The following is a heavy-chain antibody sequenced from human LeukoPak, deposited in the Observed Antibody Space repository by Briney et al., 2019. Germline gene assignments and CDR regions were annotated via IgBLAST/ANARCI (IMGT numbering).Heavy chain of an antibody. V-gene: IGHV1-2*02. Sequence: GASVKVSCKASGYTFTGYYMHWVRQAPGQGLEWMGWINPNSGGTNYAQKFQGSVTMTRDTSISTAYMELSRLRSDDTAVYYCACITMVRGVIPDYWGQGTLVTVSS. CDR1: GYTFTGYY. D-gene: IGHD3-10*01. CDR2: INPNSGGT. J-gene: IGHJ4*02. CDR3: ACITMVRGVIPDY.